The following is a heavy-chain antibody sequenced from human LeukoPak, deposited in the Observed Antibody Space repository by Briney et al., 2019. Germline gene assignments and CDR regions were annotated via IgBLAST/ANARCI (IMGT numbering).Heavy chain of an antibody. CDR2: IYPADSDT. J-gene: IGHJ1*01. V-gene: IGHV5-51*01. CDR3: ARGIDDEYFQS. Sequence: GESLKISCKDSPYYFINFWIGWVRQMPGKGLEWMGIIYPADSDTRYNPSFQGHVTISADRSASTAYLQWHSLKASDTAIYYCARGIDDEYFQSWGQGTLVTVSS. CDR1: PYYFINFW. D-gene: IGHD2/OR15-2a*01.